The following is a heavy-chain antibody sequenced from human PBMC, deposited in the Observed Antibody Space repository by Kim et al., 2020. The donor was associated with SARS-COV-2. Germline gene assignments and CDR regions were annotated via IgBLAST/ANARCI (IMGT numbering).Heavy chain of an antibody. J-gene: IGHJ6*02. V-gene: IGHV3-30*02. Sequence: KGRLTITRDNSKTTLYLQMNSLRAEDTAVYYCAKDRAGSSWYYYYGMDVWGQGTTVTVSS. CDR3: AKDRAGSSWYYYYGMDV. D-gene: IGHD6-13*01.